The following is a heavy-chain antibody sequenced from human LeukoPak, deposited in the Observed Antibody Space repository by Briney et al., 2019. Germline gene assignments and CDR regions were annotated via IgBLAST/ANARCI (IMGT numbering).Heavy chain of an antibody. D-gene: IGHD3-22*01. J-gene: IGHJ4*02. V-gene: IGHV3-48*04. Sequence: GGSLRLSCAASGFTFSSYIIDWVRQAPGKGLEWLSYISSSSSTIYYADSVKGRFTISRDNAKNSVYLQMNSLRAEDTAVYYCARVWSSGYTKDYWAQGPLVTVSS. CDR2: ISSSSSTI. CDR1: GFTFSSYI. CDR3: ARVWSSGYTKDY.